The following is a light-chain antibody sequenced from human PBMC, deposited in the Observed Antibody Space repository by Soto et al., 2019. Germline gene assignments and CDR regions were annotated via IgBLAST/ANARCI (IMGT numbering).Light chain of an antibody. Sequence: DIQMTQSPASLSASVGDRVTVSCRAGQAISGYLNWYQQKPGKAPTLLIFAASTLQSGVPSRFSGSGSGTDVTLTINNLQTEDSATYFCQQTNLIPFTCGPGTKV. CDR1: QAISGY. CDR3: QQTNLIPFT. J-gene: IGKJ3*01. V-gene: IGKV1-39*01. CDR2: AAS.